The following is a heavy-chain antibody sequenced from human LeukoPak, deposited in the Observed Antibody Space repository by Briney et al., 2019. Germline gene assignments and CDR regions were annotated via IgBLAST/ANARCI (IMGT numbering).Heavy chain of an antibody. Sequence: GGSLRLSCSASGFTVSSSYMSWVRQAPGKGLEWVSIIYSGGSTYYADSVKGRFTISRDNSKNTLYLQMNSLRAEDTAVYYCASQTYGDYDYYGMDVWGQGTTVTVSS. V-gene: IGHV3-53*01. CDR3: ASQTYGDYDYYGMDV. D-gene: IGHD4-17*01. J-gene: IGHJ6*02. CDR2: IYSGGST. CDR1: GFTVSSSY.